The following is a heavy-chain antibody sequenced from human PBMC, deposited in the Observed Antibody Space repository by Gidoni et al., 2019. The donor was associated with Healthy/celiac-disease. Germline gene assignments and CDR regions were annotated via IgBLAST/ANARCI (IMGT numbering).Heavy chain of an antibody. CDR3: ARDSGRYYDFWSGYWSS. CDR2: IYSGCST. J-gene: IGHJ4*02. V-gene: IGHV3-66*01. D-gene: IGHD3-3*01. Sequence: EVQLLESGGGLVQPGGSRRRSGAASGFTGSRNYLGWVRQAPGKGLGCVSVIYSGCSTYYADSVKGIFTISRDNSKNTLYLQMNSLRAEDTAVYYCARDSGRYYDFWSGYWSSWGQGTLVTVSS. CDR1: GFTGSRNY.